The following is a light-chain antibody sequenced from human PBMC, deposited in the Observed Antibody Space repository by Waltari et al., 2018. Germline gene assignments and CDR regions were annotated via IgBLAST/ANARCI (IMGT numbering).Light chain of an antibody. CDR3: QQYGSSPRT. J-gene: IGKJ1*01. Sequence: VLTQSPGTLSLSPGERATLSCRASQRVSSSYLAWYQQKPGQAPRLLIYGASSRAPGIPDRFSGSGSGTDFTLTISRLEPEDFAVYYCQQYGSSPRTFGQGTKVEIK. CDR1: QRVSSSY. V-gene: IGKV3-20*01. CDR2: GAS.